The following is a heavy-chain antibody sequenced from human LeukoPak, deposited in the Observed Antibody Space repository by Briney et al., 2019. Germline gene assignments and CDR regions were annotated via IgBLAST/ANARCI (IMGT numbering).Heavy chain of an antibody. V-gene: IGHV3-23*01. D-gene: IGHD3-16*01. CDR2: ISAGAGYI. CDR1: GFTLNSYA. Sequence: GGSLRLSCAASGFTLNSYAMTWVRQAPGKGLEWVSAISAGAGYIYYADSVKGRFTSSRDNSKSTLYLQMSNLRAEDTAVYFCAKNRATGLALYDYWGQGTQVTVSS. CDR3: AKNRATGLALYDY. J-gene: IGHJ4*02.